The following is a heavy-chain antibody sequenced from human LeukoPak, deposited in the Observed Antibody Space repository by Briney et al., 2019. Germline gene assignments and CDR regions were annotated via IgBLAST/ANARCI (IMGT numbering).Heavy chain of an antibody. CDR1: GGSFSDYY. Sequence: SETLSLTCAVYGGSFSDYYWSWIRQSPGKGLEGIGEINHRGSANYNPSLKSRVAFSMDASKSQVSLKVTSVTAADTAVYYCARGDRITVTRSRPRPYLDFWGQGTLVSVSS. D-gene: IGHD4-17*01. CDR2: INHRGSA. CDR3: ARGDRITVTRSRPRPYLDF. V-gene: IGHV4-34*01. J-gene: IGHJ4*02.